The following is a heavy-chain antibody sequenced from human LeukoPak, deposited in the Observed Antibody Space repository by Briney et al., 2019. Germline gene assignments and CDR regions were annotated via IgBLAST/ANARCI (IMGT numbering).Heavy chain of an antibody. Sequence: GASVKVSCKASGYTFTTYGISWVRQAPGQGLEWMGWISAYSGSTNYAQNLQGRVTMTTDTSTSTAYMELRSLRSDDTAVYYCARHYGGTFFDCWGQGTLVTVSS. CDR3: ARHYGGTFFDC. CDR2: ISAYSGST. D-gene: IGHD4-23*01. J-gene: IGHJ4*02. CDR1: GYTFTTYG. V-gene: IGHV1-18*01.